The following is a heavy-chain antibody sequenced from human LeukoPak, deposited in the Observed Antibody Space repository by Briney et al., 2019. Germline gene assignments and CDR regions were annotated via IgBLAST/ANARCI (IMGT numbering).Heavy chain of an antibody. V-gene: IGHV3-7*01. CDR3: ARSRHYYYYYYMDV. Sequence: GGSLRLSCAASGFTFSSYWMSWVRQAPGKGLEWVANIKQDGSEKYYVYSVKGRFTISRDNAKNSLYLQMNSLRAEDTAVYYCARSRHYYYYYYMDVWGKGTTVTISS. J-gene: IGHJ6*03. CDR2: IKQDGSEK. CDR1: GFTFSSYW.